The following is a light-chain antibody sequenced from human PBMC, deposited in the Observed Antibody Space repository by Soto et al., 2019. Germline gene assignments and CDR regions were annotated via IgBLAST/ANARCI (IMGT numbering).Light chain of an antibody. V-gene: IGLV2-11*01. Sequence: QSALTQPRSVSGYPGQSVTISCSGTSSDVGGYDYVSWYQQHPGKAPKLVIYDVTKRPSGVPDRFSGSKSGNTASLTISGLQAEDEADYYCCSYAGTYTNYVFGTGTKVTVL. J-gene: IGLJ1*01. CDR2: DVT. CDR3: CSYAGTYTNYV. CDR1: SSDVGGYDY.